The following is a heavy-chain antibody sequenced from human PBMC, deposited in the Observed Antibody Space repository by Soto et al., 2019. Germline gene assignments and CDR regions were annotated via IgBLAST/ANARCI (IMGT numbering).Heavy chain of an antibody. J-gene: IGHJ6*02. CDR1: GFPFSSYA. CDR2: ISGSGGST. V-gene: IGHV3-23*01. CDR3: AKDLESARKYLSYYYGSGSYYSDQNTRGLGDV. Sequence: PGGSLRLSCAASGFPFSSYAMSWVRQAPGKGLEWVSAISGSGGSTYYADSVKGRFTISRDNSKNTLYLQMNSLRAEDTAVYYCAKDLESARKYLSYYYGSGSYYSDQNTRGLGDVWGQGTTVTVSS. D-gene: IGHD3-10*01.